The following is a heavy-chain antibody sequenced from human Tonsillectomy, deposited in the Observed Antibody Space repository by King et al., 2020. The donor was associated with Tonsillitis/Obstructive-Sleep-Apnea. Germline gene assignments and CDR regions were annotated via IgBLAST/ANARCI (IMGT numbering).Heavy chain of an antibody. CDR1: GFTFSGYT. V-gene: IGHV3-21*06. J-gene: IGHJ4*02. Sequence: VQLVESGGGLVKPGGSLRLSCAASGFTFSGYTMNWVRQAPGKGLEWVSSISSSSSYIYYADSVKGRFTISRDNAKNSLYLQMNSLRAEDTAVYYCARWQSSSGCLHDYWGQGTLVTVSS. CDR2: ISSSSSYI. D-gene: IGHD6-19*01. CDR3: ARWQSSSGCLHDY.